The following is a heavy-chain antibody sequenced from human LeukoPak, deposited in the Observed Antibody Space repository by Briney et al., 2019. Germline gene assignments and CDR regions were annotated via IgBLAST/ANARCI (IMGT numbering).Heavy chain of an antibody. Sequence: PGGSLRLSCAASGFTFNSYAMSWVRQAPGKGLEWVSAISGSGGTTYYADSVKGRFTISRDNSKNTLYLQMNSLRSEDTAVYYCARDQGLYYFDYWGQGTLVTVSS. V-gene: IGHV3-23*01. CDR2: ISGSGGTT. CDR3: ARDQGLYYFDY. D-gene: IGHD3/OR15-3a*01. J-gene: IGHJ4*02. CDR1: GFTFNSYA.